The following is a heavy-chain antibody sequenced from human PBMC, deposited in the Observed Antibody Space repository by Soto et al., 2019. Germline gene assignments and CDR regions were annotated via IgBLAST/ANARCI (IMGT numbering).Heavy chain of an antibody. CDR1: GYTFTNYG. CDR3: GRSVVGATGEILYNAMDV. V-gene: IGHV1-18*01. J-gene: IGHJ6*02. Sequence: GASVKASCKASGYTFTNYGISWVRQAPRQGPEWMGWISTYNGNTNYAQKFQDRVTITRDTSASTGYMELSSLRSEDTAVYYCGRSVVGATGEILYNAMDVWGQGTTVTVSS. D-gene: IGHD1-26*01. CDR2: ISTYNGNT.